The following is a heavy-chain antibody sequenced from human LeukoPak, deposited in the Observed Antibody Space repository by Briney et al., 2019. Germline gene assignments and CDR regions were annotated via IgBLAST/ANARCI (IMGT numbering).Heavy chain of an antibody. CDR1: GFTFSNAW. D-gene: IGHD4-17*01. CDR2: IKSKTDGGTT. J-gene: IGHJ6*03. V-gene: IGHV3-15*01. Sequence: GGSLRLSCAASGFTFSNAWMSWVRQAPGKGLEWVGRIKSKTDGGTTDYAAPVKGRFTISREDSKNTLYLQMNSLKTEDTAVYYCTTEAYDYGDYDYYYYMDVWGKGTTVTVSS. CDR3: TTEAYDYGDYDYYYYMDV.